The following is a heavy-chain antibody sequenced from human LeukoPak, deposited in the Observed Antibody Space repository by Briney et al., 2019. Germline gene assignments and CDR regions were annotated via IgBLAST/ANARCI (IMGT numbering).Heavy chain of an antibody. CDR3: AREGRWLQLLSAAGYYYGMDV. D-gene: IGHD5-24*01. Sequence: GGSLRLSCAASGFTFSSYAMSWVRQAPGKGLEWVAVIWYDGSNKYYADSVKGRFTISRDNSKNTLYLQMNSLRAEDTAVYYCAREGRWLQLLSAAGYYYGMDVWGQGTTVTVSS. V-gene: IGHV3-33*08. J-gene: IGHJ6*02. CDR1: GFTFSSYA. CDR2: IWYDGSNK.